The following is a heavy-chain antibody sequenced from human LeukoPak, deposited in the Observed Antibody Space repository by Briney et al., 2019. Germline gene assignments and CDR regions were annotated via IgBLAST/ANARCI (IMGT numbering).Heavy chain of an antibody. J-gene: IGHJ4*02. CDR1: GFTFSSYG. D-gene: IGHD6-13*01. CDR2: IWYDGSNK. CDR3: AKAKRIAAAGSVVLSDC. Sequence: PGRSLRLSCAASGFTFSSYGMHWVRQAPGKGLEWVAVIWYDGSNKYYADSVKGRFTISRDNSKSTLYLQMNSLRAEDTAVYYCAKAKRIAAAGSVVLSDCWGQATLVTVYS. V-gene: IGHV3-33*06.